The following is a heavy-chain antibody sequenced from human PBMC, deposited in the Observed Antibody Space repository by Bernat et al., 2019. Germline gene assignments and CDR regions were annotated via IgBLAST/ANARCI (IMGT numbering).Heavy chain of an antibody. D-gene: IGHD3-16*02. J-gene: IGHJ3*02. V-gene: IGHV4-30-4*01. CDR2: IYYTGST. CDR3: ARLEIRLGELSLNDAFDI. CDR1: GDSVSSDHYY. Sequence: QVQLQESGPGLVKPSQTLSLTCTVSGDSVSSDHYYWSWIRQPPGKGLEWIGYIYYTGSTYYKLSLKSRITMSVDTSKNQFSLKLSSVTAADTAVYYCARLEIRLGELSLNDAFDIWGQGTMVTVSS.